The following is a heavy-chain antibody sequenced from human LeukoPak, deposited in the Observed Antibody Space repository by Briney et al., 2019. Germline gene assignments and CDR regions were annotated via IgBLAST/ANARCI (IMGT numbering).Heavy chain of an antibody. V-gene: IGHV3-23*01. CDR3: AKARRITMIVVVEDYFDY. CDR2: ISGSGGST. J-gene: IGHJ4*02. Sequence: AGGSLRLSCAASGFTFDDYAMHWVRHAPGKGLEWVSAISGSGGSTYYADSVKGRFTISRDNSMNTLYLQMNSLRAEDTAVYYCAKARRITMIVVVEDYFDYWGQGTLVTVSS. D-gene: IGHD3-22*01. CDR1: GFTFDDYA.